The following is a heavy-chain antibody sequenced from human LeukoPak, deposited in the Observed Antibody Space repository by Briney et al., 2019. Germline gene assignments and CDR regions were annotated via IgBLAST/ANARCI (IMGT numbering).Heavy chain of an antibody. Sequence: SVKVSCKASRGTFSSYAISWVRQAPGQGLEWMGRIIPILGTANYAQKFQGRVTITADESTSTAYMELSSLRSEDTAVYYCASGVHDFWNRVIDYWGQGTLVTVSS. V-gene: IGHV1-69*11. CDR2: IIPILGTA. J-gene: IGHJ4*02. D-gene: IGHD3-3*01. CDR1: RGTFSSYA. CDR3: ASGVHDFWNRVIDY.